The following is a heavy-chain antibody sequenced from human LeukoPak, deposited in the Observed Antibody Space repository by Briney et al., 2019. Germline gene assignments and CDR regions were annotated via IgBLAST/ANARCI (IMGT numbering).Heavy chain of an antibody. Sequence: GGSLRLSCVASGFIFSNYWMSWVRQAPGKGPEWVSSITSSSSYIYYADSVKGRFTISRDNAKNSLYLQMDSLRVEDTAVYYCARDPYSGSYGPYYYYMDVWGEGTTVTISS. D-gene: IGHD1-26*01. J-gene: IGHJ6*03. CDR3: ARDPYSGSYGPYYYYMDV. CDR2: ITSSSSYI. CDR1: GFIFSNYW. V-gene: IGHV3-21*06.